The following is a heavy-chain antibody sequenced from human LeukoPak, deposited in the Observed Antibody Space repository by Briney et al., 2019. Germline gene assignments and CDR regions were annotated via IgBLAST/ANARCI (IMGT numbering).Heavy chain of an antibody. CDR1: GFTLGGHD. J-gene: IGHJ4*02. Sequence: GGSLRLSCTASGFTLGGHDMHWVRQTTGDGLEWVAAVSDGHHAFYAGSVKGRFTVSREDAKNSLYLQMNSLRAGDTAVYYCVREARGYHYTYFDYWGQGSLVTVSS. CDR2: VSDGHHA. V-gene: IGHV3-13*01. CDR3: VREARGYHYTYFDY. D-gene: IGHD5-18*01.